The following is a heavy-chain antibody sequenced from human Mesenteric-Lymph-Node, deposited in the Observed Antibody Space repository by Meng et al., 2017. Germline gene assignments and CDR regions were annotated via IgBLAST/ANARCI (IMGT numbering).Heavy chain of an antibody. J-gene: IGHJ4*02. CDR3: ARVPKGNEYSSGWYNGY. Sequence: ASVKVSCKASGYTFTGYYMHWVRQAPGQGLEWMGWINPNSGGTNYAQKFQGRVTMTRDTSISTAYMELSRLRSDDTAVYYCARVPKGNEYSSGWYNGYWGQGTLVTVPS. D-gene: IGHD6-19*01. CDR1: GYTFTGYY. CDR2: INPNSGGT. V-gene: IGHV1-2*02.